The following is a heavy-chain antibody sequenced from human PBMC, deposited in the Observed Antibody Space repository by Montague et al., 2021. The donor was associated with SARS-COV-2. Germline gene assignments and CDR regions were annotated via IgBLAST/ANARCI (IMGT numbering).Heavy chain of an antibody. CDR1: GFTFSNYA. CDR3: AKGVAGTGIDALDF. J-gene: IGHJ3*01. Sequence: SRSLSCAASGFTFSNYAMNWVRQAPGKGLEWVSIIYSGAGAYYADSVKGRFTISRDNSKKTLFLQLDSLRAEDTAVYYCAKGVAGTGIDALDFWGQGTMVTVSA. CDR2: IYSGAGA. D-gene: IGHD6-19*01. V-gene: IGHV3-23*03.